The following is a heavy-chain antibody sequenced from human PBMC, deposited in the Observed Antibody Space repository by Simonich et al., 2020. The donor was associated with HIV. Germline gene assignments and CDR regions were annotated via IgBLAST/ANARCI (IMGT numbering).Heavy chain of an antibody. D-gene: IGHD5-12*01. CDR2: INHSEST. CDR3: ARRTGYDLDY. Sequence: QVQLQESGPGLLKPSETLSLTCAVSGYSISSGYYCSWIRQPPGKGLEWIGEINHSESTDYNPSLKRRVTISVDTSKNQFSLKLSSVTAADTALYYCARRTGYDLDYWGQGTLVTVSS. CDR1: GYSISSGYY. J-gene: IGHJ4*02. V-gene: IGHV4-38-2*01.